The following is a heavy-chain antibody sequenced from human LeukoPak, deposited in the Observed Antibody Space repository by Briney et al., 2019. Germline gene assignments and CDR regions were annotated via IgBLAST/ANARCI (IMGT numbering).Heavy chain of an antibody. Sequence: SETLSLTCAVSGGSISSGGYSWSWIRQPPGTGLEWIGYIYYSGSTYYNPSLKSRVTISVDTSKNQFSLKLSSVTAADTAVYYCARTRGYSGYDYWWYFDYWGQGTLVTVSS. D-gene: IGHD5-12*01. CDR2: IYYSGST. J-gene: IGHJ4*02. CDR3: ARTRGYSGYDYWWYFDY. CDR1: GGSISSGGYS. V-gene: IGHV4-30-4*07.